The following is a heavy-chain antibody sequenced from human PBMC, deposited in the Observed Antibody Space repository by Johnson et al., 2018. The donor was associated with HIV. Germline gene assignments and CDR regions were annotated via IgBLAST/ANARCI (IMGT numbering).Heavy chain of an antibody. J-gene: IGHJ3*02. CDR3: ARGTVCGGDCYSRAFDI. Sequence: QVQLVESGGGVVQPGGSLRLSCAASGFTFSNYGMHWVRQAPGKGLEWVAFIRYDGSNKYYADSVKGRFTISRDNSKNTLYLQMNSLRAEDTAVYYCARGTVCGGDCYSRAFDIWGQGTMVTVSS. CDR1: GFTFSNYG. CDR2: IRYDGSNK. D-gene: IGHD2-21*02. V-gene: IGHV3-30*02.